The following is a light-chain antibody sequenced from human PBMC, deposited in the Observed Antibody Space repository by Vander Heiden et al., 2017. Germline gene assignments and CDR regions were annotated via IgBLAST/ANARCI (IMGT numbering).Light chain of an antibody. Sequence: DIVMTQSPLPLPVTPGEPASISCRSSQSLLYSNGYDYLDWYRQKPGQPPQLLIYLGSNRASGVPDRFSGSGSGTDFTLKISRVEAEDVGVYYCMQALQTPLTFGGGTKVDIK. CDR2: LGS. J-gene: IGKJ4*01. CDR1: QSLLYSNGYDY. V-gene: IGKV2-28*01. CDR3: MQALQTPLT.